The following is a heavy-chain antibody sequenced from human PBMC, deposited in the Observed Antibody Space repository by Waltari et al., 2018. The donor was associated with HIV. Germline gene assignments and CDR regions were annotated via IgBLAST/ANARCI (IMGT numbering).Heavy chain of an antibody. J-gene: IGHJ4*02. CDR3: TSWQGGSF. Sequence: EVQLVESGGGLVKPGGSLRLSGAASGLRFSDVWRSWVRQAPGKGLEWVARIKNNANGGAVDYGALVKGRFTISRDDSKSMVYLQMNNLEADDTAVYFCTSWQGGSFWGQGTLVTVSS. V-gene: IGHV3-15*01. CDR1: GLRFSDVW. CDR2: IKNNANGGAV. D-gene: IGHD5-12*01.